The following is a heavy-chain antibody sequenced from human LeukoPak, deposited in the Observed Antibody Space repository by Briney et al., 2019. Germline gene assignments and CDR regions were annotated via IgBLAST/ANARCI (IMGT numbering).Heavy chain of an antibody. CDR1: GFTVSSTY. CDR3: AKGTGRYWTFFDY. D-gene: IGHD1-26*01. Sequence: PGGSLRLSCAASGFTVSSTYMSWVRQAPGKGLEWVSGISWNSGSIDYADSVKGRFTISRDNAKNSLYLQMNSLRPEDTAFYYCAKGTGRYWTFFDYWGQGTLVTVSS. CDR2: ISWNSGSI. J-gene: IGHJ4*02. V-gene: IGHV3-9*01.